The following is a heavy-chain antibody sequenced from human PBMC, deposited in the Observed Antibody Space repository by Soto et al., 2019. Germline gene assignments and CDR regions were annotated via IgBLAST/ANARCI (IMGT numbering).Heavy chain of an antibody. V-gene: IGHV3-21*06. CDR2: ISSTTNYI. J-gene: IGHJ4*02. CDR1: GFTFTSNT. Sequence: EVQLWDPGGGWVRPGGSWGLSVRASGFTFTSNTRNWFGQAPGKGLAWVSPISSTTNYIYYGDSRKGRFTISRDNAKNSLYLEMNSLRAEDTAVYYCARESEDLTSNFDYWGQGTLVTVSS. CDR3: ARESEDLTSNFDY.